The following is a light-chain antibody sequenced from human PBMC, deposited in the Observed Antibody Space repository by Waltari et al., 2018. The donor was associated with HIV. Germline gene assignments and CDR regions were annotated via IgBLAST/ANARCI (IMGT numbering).Light chain of an antibody. CDR3: YSTDSSGNQFV. CDR2: EDN. J-gene: IGLJ1*01. V-gene: IGLV3-10*01. CDR1: ALAKNY. Sequence: SYDLTQPPSVPVSPGQTARITCTGDALAKNYVYWYQQKSGQAPVMVIFEDNKRPSGIPATFSGSSSGTMATLTISGAQVDDEADYYCYSTDSSGNQFVFGTGTKVTVL.